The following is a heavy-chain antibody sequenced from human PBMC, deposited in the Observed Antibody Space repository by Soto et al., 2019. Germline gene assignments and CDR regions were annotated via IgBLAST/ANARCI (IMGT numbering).Heavy chain of an antibody. CDR2: ISRSSTGI. D-gene: IGHD3-10*01. V-gene: IGHV3-48*02. CDR3: ARAVTWGLDV. J-gene: IGHJ6*02. Sequence: EVQLVESGGGLVQPGGSLRLSCAASGVTFSLSSMSWVRQAPGKGLAWVSYISRSSTGINYACSVKGRFTISRDDATSSMHLQMNSLRDGDTAVYYCARAVTWGLDVWGQGTTVSISS. CDR1: GVTFSLSS.